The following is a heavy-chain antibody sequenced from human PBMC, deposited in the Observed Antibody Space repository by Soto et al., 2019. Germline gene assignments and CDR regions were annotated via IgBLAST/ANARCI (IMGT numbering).Heavy chain of an antibody. D-gene: IGHD2-2*01. CDR1: GFTFSSYW. CDR2: INSDGSST. CDR3: AREEPGYCSSTSCYEAYFDY. J-gene: IGHJ4*02. Sequence: PGGSLRLSCAASGFTFSSYWMHWVRQAPGKGLVWVSRINSDGSSTSYADSVKGRFTISRDNAKNTLYLQMNSLRAEDTAVYYCAREEPGYCSSTSCYEAYFDYWGQGTLVTVSS. V-gene: IGHV3-74*01.